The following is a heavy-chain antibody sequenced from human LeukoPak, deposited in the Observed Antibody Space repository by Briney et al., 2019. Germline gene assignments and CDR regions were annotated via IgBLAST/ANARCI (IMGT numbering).Heavy chain of an antibody. CDR2: INPDGGNT. CDR3: ARGSSYGFSMGY. D-gene: IGHD5-18*01. J-gene: IGHJ4*02. CDR1: GYTFTNSY. Sequence: ASVKVSCKASGYTFTNSYIHWVRQAPGQVLEWMGLINPDGGNTNYAQNFQGRVTLTRDTSTSTVYMELSSLRSEDTAVYYCARGSSYGFSMGYWGQGTLVTVSS. V-gene: IGHV1-46*01.